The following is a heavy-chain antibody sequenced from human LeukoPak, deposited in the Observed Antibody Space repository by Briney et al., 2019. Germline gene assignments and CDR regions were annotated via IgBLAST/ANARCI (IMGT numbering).Heavy chain of an antibody. CDR1: GFTFNSYW. CDR2: IKSDGSRI. Sequence: GGSLRLSGAASGFTFNSYWMHWVRQAPGKGRVWVSRIKSDGSRITYADFVKGRFTISRDNAKKTMYLQMTGLRAEDTAVYYCARDQMSCTGGHCAVEYWGQGTLVTVSS. V-gene: IGHV3-74*03. J-gene: IGHJ4*02. D-gene: IGHD2-8*02. CDR3: ARDQMSCTGGHCAVEY.